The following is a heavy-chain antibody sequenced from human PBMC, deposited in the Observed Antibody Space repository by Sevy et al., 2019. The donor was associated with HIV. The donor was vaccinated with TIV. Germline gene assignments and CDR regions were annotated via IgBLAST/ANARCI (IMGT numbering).Heavy chain of an antibody. CDR3: ASPGGKGFDP. D-gene: IGHD3-16*01. Sequence: GESLKISCAASGFTFGNYWMRWVRQAPGKGLEWVASIKQDGSERYYVDSVKGRFTISRDNAKNSLYLQMNSLRAEDTAVYYCASPGGKGFDPWGQGTLVTVSS. J-gene: IGHJ5*02. CDR2: IKQDGSER. CDR1: GFTFGNYW. V-gene: IGHV3-7*03.